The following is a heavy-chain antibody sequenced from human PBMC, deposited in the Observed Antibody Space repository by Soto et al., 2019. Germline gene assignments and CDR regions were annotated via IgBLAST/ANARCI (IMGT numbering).Heavy chain of an antibody. J-gene: IGHJ3*02. Sequence: TPSLTLTVHGYSISSGYYYWGLFLQPPRKGLEWIGYIYYSGSTYYNPSLKSRVTISLDTSKKQFSLKLSSVTAADTVVYYCARGSTRSWPIWGQGTMVTVSS. CDR1: GYSISSGYYY. CDR3: ARGSTRSWPI. CDR2: IYYSGST. D-gene: IGHD2-2*01. V-gene: IGHV4-30-4*01.